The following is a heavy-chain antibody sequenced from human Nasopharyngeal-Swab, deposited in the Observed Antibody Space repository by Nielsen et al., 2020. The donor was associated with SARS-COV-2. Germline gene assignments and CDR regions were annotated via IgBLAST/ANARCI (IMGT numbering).Heavy chain of an antibody. CDR1: GFTFSSYW. D-gene: IGHD4-17*01. Sequence: GESLEISCAASGFTFSSYWMHWVRQAQGKGLVWVSRINSDGSSTSYADSVKGRFTISRDNAKNTLYLQMNSLRAEDTAVYYCARAGNGDYVPPDYWGQGTLVTVSS. CDR3: ARAGNGDYVPPDY. CDR2: INSDGSST. V-gene: IGHV3-74*01. J-gene: IGHJ4*02.